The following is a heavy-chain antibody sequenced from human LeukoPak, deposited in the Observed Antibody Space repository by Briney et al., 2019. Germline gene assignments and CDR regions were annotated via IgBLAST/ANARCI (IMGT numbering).Heavy chain of an antibody. J-gene: IGHJ3*02. CDR2: ISGSGDTV. CDR3: AREFTMIVVVGVFDI. CDR1: GFSFNAYY. V-gene: IGHV3-11*01. Sequence: SGGSLRLSCAASGFSFNAYYMTWIRQAPGKGLDWLSSISGSGDTVYYADSVRGRFTVSRDNARSSLYLQIDGLRAEDTAFYYCAREFTMIVVVGVFDIWGQGTLVTVSS. D-gene: IGHD3-22*01.